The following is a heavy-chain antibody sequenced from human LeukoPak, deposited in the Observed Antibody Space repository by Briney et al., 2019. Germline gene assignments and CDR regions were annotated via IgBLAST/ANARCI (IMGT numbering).Heavy chain of an antibody. CDR2: IYYSGST. J-gene: IGHJ4*02. CDR1: GGSISSGGYS. D-gene: IGHD6-19*01. Sequence: SETLSLTCAVSGGSISSGGYSWSWIRQPPGKGLEWIGYIYYSGSTNYNPSLKSRVTISVDTSKNQFSLKLSSVTAADTAVYYCARHTGSGSDFDYWGQGTLVTVSS. V-gene: IGHV4-61*08. CDR3: ARHTGSGSDFDY.